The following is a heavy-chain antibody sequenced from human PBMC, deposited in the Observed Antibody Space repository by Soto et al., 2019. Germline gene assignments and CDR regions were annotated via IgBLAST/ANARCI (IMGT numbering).Heavy chain of an antibody. V-gene: IGHV3-33*01. Sequence: PGGSVRLSCAASGVSFSSYGMHWVRQAPGKGLEWVAVIWYDGSNKYYADSVKGRFTISRDNSKNTLYLQMNSLRAEDTAVYYCARRYKDGRRDCISTSCLFDPWGQGT. D-gene: IGHD2-2*01. J-gene: IGHJ5*02. CDR1: GVSFSSYG. CDR2: IWYDGSNK. CDR3: ARRYKDGRRDCISTSCLFDP.